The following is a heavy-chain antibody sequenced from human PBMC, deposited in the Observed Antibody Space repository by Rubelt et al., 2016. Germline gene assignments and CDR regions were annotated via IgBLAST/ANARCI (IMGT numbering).Heavy chain of an antibody. CDR1: GYTFTGYY. J-gene: IGHJ4*02. Sequence: GAEVKKPGASVKVSCKASGYTFTGYYMHWVRQAPGQGLEWMGWMNPNSGNTGYAQKFQGRVTMTRNTSISTAYMELSSLRSEDTAVYYCARGRYYDFWSGYWYYFDYWGQGTLVTVSS. D-gene: IGHD3-3*01. CDR2: MNPNSGNT. V-gene: IGHV1-8*02. CDR3: ARGRYYDFWSGYWYYFDY.